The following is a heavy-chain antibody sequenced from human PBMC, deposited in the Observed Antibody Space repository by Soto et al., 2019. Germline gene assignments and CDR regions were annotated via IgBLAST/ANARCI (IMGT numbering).Heavy chain of an antibody. CDR1: GGSISSYY. V-gene: IGHV4-59*01. CDR3: ARGRADYDILTGYPYFDY. J-gene: IGHJ4*02. CDR2: IYYSGST. D-gene: IGHD3-9*01. Sequence: SETLSLTCTVSGGSISSYYWSWIRQPPGRGLERIGYIYYSGSTNYNPSLKSRVTISVDTSKNQFSLKLSSVTAVDTAVYYCARGRADYDILTGYPYFDYWGQGTLVTVSS.